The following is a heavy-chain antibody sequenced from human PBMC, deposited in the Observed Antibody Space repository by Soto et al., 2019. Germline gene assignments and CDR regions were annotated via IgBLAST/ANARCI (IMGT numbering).Heavy chain of an antibody. Sequence: SQTLSLTCAISGDSVSRTSVAWNWIRQSPSRGLEWLGRTYYMSKWNSDYAVSVRGRITINPDTSKSQFSLQLNSVTPEDTAVYYCVRGQFSAFDCWGQGTLVTVSS. J-gene: IGHJ4*02. CDR1: GDSVSRTSVA. CDR3: VRGQFSAFDC. V-gene: IGHV6-1*01. CDR2: TYYMSKWNS.